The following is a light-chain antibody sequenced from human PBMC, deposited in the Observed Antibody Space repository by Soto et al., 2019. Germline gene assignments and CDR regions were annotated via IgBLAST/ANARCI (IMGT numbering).Light chain of an antibody. CDR2: EVN. CDR3: SSFAGSANLL. V-gene: IGLV2-8*01. J-gene: IGLJ2*01. Sequence: QSVLTQPPSASGSPGQSVTISYTGTSSDVGAYNFVSWYQQHPGKAPKLMIFEVNKRPSGVPDRFSGFKSGSTAFLSVSGLQADDEADYYCSSFAGSANLLFGGGTKLTVL. CDR1: SSDVGAYNF.